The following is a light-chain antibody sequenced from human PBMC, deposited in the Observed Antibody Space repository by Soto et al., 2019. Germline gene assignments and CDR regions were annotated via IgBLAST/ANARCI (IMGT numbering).Light chain of an antibody. CDR3: EQAGSFPIT. J-gene: IGKJ5*01. CDR1: QGISSW. V-gene: IGKV1-12*01. Sequence: DIQMTQSPSSVSASVGDRVTISCRASQGISSWLAWYQQKPGKAPKLLIYKASTLQTGVPSRFSGSGSGTEFTLTISSLQPEDFATYYCEQAGSFPITFGQGTRLEIK. CDR2: KAS.